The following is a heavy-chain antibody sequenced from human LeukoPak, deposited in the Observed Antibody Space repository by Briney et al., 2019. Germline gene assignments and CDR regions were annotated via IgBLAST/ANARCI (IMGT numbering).Heavy chain of an antibody. CDR3: ASGWVGATIV. V-gene: IGHV4-39*07. J-gene: IGHJ4*02. CDR1: GGSISSSSYY. D-gene: IGHD1-26*01. CDR2: IYYSGST. Sequence: PSETLSLTCTVSGGSISSSSYYWGWIRQPPGKGLEWIGSIYYSGSTYYNPSLKSRVTISVDTSKNQFSLKLSSVTAADTAVYYCASGWVGATIVWGQGTLVTVSS.